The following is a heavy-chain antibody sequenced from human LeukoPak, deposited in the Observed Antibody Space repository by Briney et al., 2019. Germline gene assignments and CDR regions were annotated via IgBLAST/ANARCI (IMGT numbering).Heavy chain of an antibody. V-gene: IGHV1-69*05. CDR3: ARDPHSYGYYYFDY. CDR2: IIPIFGAA. J-gene: IGHJ4*02. D-gene: IGHD5-18*01. Sequence: ASVKVSCKASGGTFSSYAISWVRQAPGQGFEWMGRIIPIFGAANYAQKFQGRVTITTDESTSTAYMELSSLRSEDTAVYYCARDPHSYGYYYFDYWGQGTLVTVSS. CDR1: GGTFSSYA.